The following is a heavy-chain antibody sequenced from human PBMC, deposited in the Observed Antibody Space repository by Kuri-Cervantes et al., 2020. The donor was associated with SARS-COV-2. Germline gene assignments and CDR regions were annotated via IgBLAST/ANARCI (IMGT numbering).Heavy chain of an antibody. D-gene: IGHD2-21*01. CDR2: LDTSGST. CDR3: ARVRDVVVIAPYFDY. V-gene: IGHV4-4*09. J-gene: IGHJ4*02. Sequence: SETLSLTCTVSGGSISSHYWSWIRQPPGKGLEWIGHLDTSGSTTYNPSLKSRVTISVDTSKNQFSLKLSSVTAADTAVYYCARVRDVVVIAPYFDYWGQGTLVTVSS. CDR1: GGSISSHY.